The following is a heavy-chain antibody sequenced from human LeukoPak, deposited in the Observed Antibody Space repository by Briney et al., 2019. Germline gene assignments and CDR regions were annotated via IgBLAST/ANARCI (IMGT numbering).Heavy chain of an antibody. V-gene: IGHV1-18*01. D-gene: IGHD2-2*01. CDR1: GYTFTSYG. Sequence: ASVKVSCKASGYTFTSYGISWVRQAPGQGLEWMGWISAYNGNTNYAQKLQGRVTMTTDTSTSTAYMELRSLRSDDTAVYYCASHCSSTSYYGFYMDVWGKGTTVTVSS. J-gene: IGHJ6*03. CDR3: ASHCSSTSYYGFYMDV. CDR2: ISAYNGNT.